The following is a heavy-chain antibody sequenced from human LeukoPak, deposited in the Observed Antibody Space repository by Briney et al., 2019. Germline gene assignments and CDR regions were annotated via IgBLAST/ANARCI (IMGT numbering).Heavy chain of an antibody. V-gene: IGHV3-11*06. J-gene: IGHJ6*02. Sequence: SWIRQAPGKGLEWVSYMSPTTGFTNYADSLKGRFTISRDNAKNSLYLQMNSLRAEDTAVYYCARVGQDYYYGMDVWGQGTTVTVSS. CDR3: ARVGQDYYYGMDV. CDR2: MSPTTGFT.